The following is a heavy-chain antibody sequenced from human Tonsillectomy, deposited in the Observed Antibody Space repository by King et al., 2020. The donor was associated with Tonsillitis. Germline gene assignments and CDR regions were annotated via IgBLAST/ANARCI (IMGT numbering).Heavy chain of an antibody. CDR3: AKDGFWSSSSK. CDR2: IRGCGGST. J-gene: IGHJ4*02. V-gene: IGHV3-23*04. CDR1: GFTFRIYA. Sequence: VQLVESGGGLVQPGGSLRLSCAASGFTFRIYAMSWVRQAPGKGLEWVSAIRGCGGSTYYADSVKGRFTISREHSKNTLSLQMNSLRAGDTAVYYCAKDGFWSSSSKWGQGTLVTVSS. D-gene: IGHD6-6*01.